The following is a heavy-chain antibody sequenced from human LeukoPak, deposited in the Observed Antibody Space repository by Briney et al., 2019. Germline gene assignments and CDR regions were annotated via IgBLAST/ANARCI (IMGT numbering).Heavy chain of an antibody. CDR3: VRHSGSGSYYNLDH. V-gene: IGHV3-74*01. Sequence: PGGSLRLSCAASGSTFSNYWMHWVRHAQGKGLVWVSRINSDGSSTSYADSVKGRFTISRDNAKNTLYLQMNSLRAEDTAVYSCVRHSGSGSYYNLDHWGQGTLVTVSS. CDR1: GSTFSNYW. CDR2: INSDGSST. D-gene: IGHD3-10*01. J-gene: IGHJ4*02.